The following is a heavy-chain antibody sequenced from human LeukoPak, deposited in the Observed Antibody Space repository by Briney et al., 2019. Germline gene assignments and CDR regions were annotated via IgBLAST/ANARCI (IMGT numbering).Heavy chain of an antibody. V-gene: IGHV3-33*01. CDR3: ARDGGRGWNAYIDY. J-gene: IGHJ4*02. CDR1: GFTFCSNG. Sequence: PGGSLRLSCAAPGFTFCSNGMHRVPQAPGKGLEWVAVIWYVGSNKYYTDSAKGTFTISRANSKNTLYLQMNSLRAEDTAVYYCARDGGRGWNAYIDYWGEGALVTVSS. CDR2: IWYVGSNK. D-gene: IGHD6-19*01.